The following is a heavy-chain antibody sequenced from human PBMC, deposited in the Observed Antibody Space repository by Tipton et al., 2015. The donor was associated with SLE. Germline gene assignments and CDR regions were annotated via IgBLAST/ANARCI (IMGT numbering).Heavy chain of an antibody. CDR3: AGRGYYYYYMDV. CDR1: GGSISSYY. Sequence: TLSLTCTVPGGSISSYYWSWIRQPPGKGLEWIGYIYYSGSTNYNPSLKSRVTISVDTSKNQFSLKLSSVTAADTAVYYCAGRGYYYYYMDVWGQGTLVTVSS. CDR2: IYYSGST. J-gene: IGHJ6*03. V-gene: IGHV4-59*01.